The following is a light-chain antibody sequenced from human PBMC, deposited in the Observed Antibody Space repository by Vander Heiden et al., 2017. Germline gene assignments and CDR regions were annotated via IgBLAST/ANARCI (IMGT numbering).Light chain of an antibody. CDR2: KAS. Sequence: DIQMTQFPSTLSASVGDRVTITCRASQSISSWLAWYQQKPGKAPKLLIYKASSLESGVPSRFSASGSGTEFTLTISSLQPDDFATYYCQQDNSYAWTFGQGTKVEIK. V-gene: IGKV1-5*03. CDR1: QSISSW. CDR3: QQDNSYAWT. J-gene: IGKJ1*01.